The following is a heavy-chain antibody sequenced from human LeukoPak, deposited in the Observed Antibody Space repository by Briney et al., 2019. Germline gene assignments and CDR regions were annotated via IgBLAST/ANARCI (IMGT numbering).Heavy chain of an antibody. CDR1: GFTFSSYA. Sequence: PGGSLRLSCEASGFTFSSYAMSWVRQAPGKGLELVSTISGSGGGTYYADSVKGRFTISRDNSKNMLYLQMNSLRAEDTAVYFCAKDQWYCSSTDCYGIFDCWGQGTLVIVSSDVWGQGTTVTVSS. J-gene: IGHJ6*02. CDR3: AKDQWYCSSTDCYGIFDCWGQGTLVIVSSDV. CDR2: ISGSGGGT. D-gene: IGHD2-2*01. V-gene: IGHV3-23*01.